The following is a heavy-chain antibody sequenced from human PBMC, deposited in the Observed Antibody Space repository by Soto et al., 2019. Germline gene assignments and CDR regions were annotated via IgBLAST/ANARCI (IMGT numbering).Heavy chain of an antibody. Sequence: SETLSLTCTASGGSINTFYWSWVRQPAGKGLEWIGRIFSSGSTNFNPSLESRVAMSVDTSKNHFSLNLSSVTAADMAVYYCAREGSYSAYNFAHGIQLWSFDFWGQGALVTVSS. CDR1: GGSINTFY. J-gene: IGHJ4*02. D-gene: IGHD5-12*01. V-gene: IGHV4-4*07. CDR2: IFSSGST. CDR3: AREGSYSAYNFAHGIQLWSFDF.